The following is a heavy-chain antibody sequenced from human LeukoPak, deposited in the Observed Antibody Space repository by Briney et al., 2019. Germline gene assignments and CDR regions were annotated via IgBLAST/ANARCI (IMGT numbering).Heavy chain of an antibody. Sequence: PSETLSLTCTVSGDSITSYYWSWIRQPPGKGLGCIGYISYSGSTTYNPSLKSRVTISVDTSNNQFSLKLTSVTAADTAVYYCARYSSGYTYYFDNWGQGTLVTVSS. CDR2: ISYSGST. CDR1: GDSITSYY. J-gene: IGHJ4*02. V-gene: IGHV4-59*01. D-gene: IGHD3-22*01. CDR3: ARYSSGYTYYFDN.